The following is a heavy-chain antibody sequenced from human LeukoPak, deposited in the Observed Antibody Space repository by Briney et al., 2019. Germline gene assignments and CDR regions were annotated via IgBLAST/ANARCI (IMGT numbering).Heavy chain of an antibody. CDR2: ISAYNGNT. Sequence: ASVKVSCKASGYTFTSYGISWVRQAPGQGLEWMGWISAYNGNTNYAQKLQGRVTMTTDTSTSTAYMELRSLRSDDTAVYYCVTSDYGDYFEYWGQGTLVTVPS. J-gene: IGHJ4*02. V-gene: IGHV1-18*01. D-gene: IGHD4-17*01. CDR1: GYTFTSYG. CDR3: VTSDYGDYFEY.